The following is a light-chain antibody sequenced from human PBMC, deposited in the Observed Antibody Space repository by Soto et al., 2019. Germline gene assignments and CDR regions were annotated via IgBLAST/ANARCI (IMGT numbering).Light chain of an antibody. V-gene: IGKV3-20*01. CDR2: GAS. CDR3: PQYGSSPLT. Sequence: EIVLTQSPGTLSLSPGERATLSCRASQSVSSSYLAWYQQKPGQAPRLLIYGASSRATGIPDRFSGSGSGTDFTLTISRLEHADFAVYYCPQYGSSPLTFGGGTKVEIK. CDR1: QSVSSSY. J-gene: IGKJ4*01.